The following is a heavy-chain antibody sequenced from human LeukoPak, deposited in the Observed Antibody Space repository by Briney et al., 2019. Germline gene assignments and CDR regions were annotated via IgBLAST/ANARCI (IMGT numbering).Heavy chain of an antibody. CDR3: ARAIEMATITLDY. J-gene: IGHJ4*02. CDR2: INPNSGGT. D-gene: IGHD5-24*01. Sequence: GGSLRLSCAASGFTFSSYGMHWVRQAPGQGLEWMGWINPNSGGTNYAQKFQGWVTMTRDTSISTAYMELSRLRSDDTAVYYCARAIEMATITLDYWGQGTLVTVSS. CDR1: GFTFSSYG. V-gene: IGHV1-2*04.